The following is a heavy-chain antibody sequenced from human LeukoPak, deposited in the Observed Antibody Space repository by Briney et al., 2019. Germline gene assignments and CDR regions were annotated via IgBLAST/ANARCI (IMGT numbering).Heavy chain of an antibody. D-gene: IGHD3-22*01. Sequence: SETLSLTCTVSGDSINTYYWSWIRQPPGKGLEWIGYIYYSVISDYNPSLKSRVTMSVDMSTRQISLKLSSVTAADTAVYYCARGYYDSSGSNWFDPWGQGTLVTVSS. CDR1: GDSINTYY. V-gene: IGHV4-59*01. J-gene: IGHJ5*02. CDR3: ARGYYDSSGSNWFDP. CDR2: IYYSVIS.